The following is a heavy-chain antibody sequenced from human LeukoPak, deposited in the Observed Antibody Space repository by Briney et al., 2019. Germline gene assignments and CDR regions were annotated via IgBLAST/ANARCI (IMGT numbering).Heavy chain of an antibody. V-gene: IGHV1-8*01. J-gene: IGHJ4*02. Sequence: ASVXXXCXXXGYTFTNYDIHWVRXXXXQXXXXXGWMNPNSGNTHFAQKFQGTVTSTRDTSIDTAYMELTSLTSEDTAVYYCARANSFAIRVDYWGQGTLVTVSS. CDR3: ARANSFAIRVDY. CDR1: GYTFTNYD. CDR2: MNPNSGNT. D-gene: IGHD5-18*01.